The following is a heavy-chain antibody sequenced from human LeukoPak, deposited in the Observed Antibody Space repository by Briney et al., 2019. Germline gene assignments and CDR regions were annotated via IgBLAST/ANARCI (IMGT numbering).Heavy chain of an antibody. CDR3: ARGVYYYDSSGYH. V-gene: IGHV3-53*01. Sequence: GGSLRLSCAASGFTVSSNYMSWVRQAPGKGLEWVSVIYSGGSTYYADSVKGRFTISRDNSKNTLYLQMNSLRAEDTAVYYCARGVYYYDSSGYHWGQGTLVTVSS. CDR2: IYSGGST. J-gene: IGHJ4*02. CDR1: GFTVSSNY. D-gene: IGHD3-22*01.